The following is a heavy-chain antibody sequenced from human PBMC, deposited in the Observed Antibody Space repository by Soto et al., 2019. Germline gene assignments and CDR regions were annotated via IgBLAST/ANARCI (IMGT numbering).Heavy chain of an antibody. J-gene: IGHJ5*02. CDR1: GYSITAGGYY. Sequence: QILLKESGPGLVKPSQTQSLTCSVSGYSITAGGYYWSWIRQHPGKGLEWIGSFYSSGSIIYNPSLKSRVSISGDTSRNQFSMTLTSVTAADTALYYCARMYSSGSGWFHPWGQGTLVTVSS. D-gene: IGHD3-22*01. CDR2: FYSSGSI. V-gene: IGHV4-31*03. CDR3: ARMYSSGSGWFHP.